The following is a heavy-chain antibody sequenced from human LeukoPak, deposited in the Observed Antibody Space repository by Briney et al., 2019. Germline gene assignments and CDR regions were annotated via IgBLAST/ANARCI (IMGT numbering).Heavy chain of an antibody. CDR2: INPNSGGT. Sequence: ASVKVSCKASGYTFTGYYMHWVRQAPGQGLEWMGWINPNSGGTNYAQKFQGRVTMTRDTSISTAYMELSRLRSDDTAVYYCARDRRVGATRYTPHFDYWGQGTLVTVSS. CDR1: GYTFTGYY. CDR3: ARDRRVGATRYTPHFDY. D-gene: IGHD1-26*01. J-gene: IGHJ4*02. V-gene: IGHV1-2*02.